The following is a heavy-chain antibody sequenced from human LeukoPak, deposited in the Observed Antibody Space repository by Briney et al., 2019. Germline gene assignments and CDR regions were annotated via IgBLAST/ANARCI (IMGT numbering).Heavy chain of an antibody. D-gene: IGHD2-8*01. V-gene: IGHV1-8*03. CDR1: GYTFTSYD. J-gene: IGHJ3*02. CDR2: MNPNSGNT. Sequence: ASVKVSCKASGYTFTSYDINWVRQATGQGLEWMGWMNPNSGNTGYAQKFQGRVTITRNTSISTAYMELSSLRSEDTAVYYCARRYCTNGVCYDDRGAFDIWGQGTLVTVSS. CDR3: ARRYCTNGVCYDDRGAFDI.